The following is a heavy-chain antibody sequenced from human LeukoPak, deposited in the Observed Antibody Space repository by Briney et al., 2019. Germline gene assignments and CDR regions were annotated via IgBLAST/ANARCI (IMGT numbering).Heavy chain of an antibody. CDR2: IRYDGSNK. CDR3: AKDATIFGVVRDAFDI. CDR1: GFTFSSYG. Sequence: GGSLTLSCAASGFTFSSYGMHWVRQAPGKGLEWVAFIRYDGSNKYYADSVKGRFTISRDNSKNTLYLQMNSLRAEDTAVYSCAKDATIFGVVRDAFDIWGQGTMVTVSS. J-gene: IGHJ3*02. D-gene: IGHD3-3*01. V-gene: IGHV3-30*02.